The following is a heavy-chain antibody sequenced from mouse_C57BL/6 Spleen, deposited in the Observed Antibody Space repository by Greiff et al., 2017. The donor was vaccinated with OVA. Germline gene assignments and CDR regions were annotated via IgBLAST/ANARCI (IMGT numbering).Heavy chain of an antibody. CDR1: GFTFSDYG. Sequence: EVKLQESGGGLVKPGGSLKLSCAASGFTFSDYGIHWVRRAPEKGLEWVAYISSGSSTIYYADTVKGRFTISRDNAKNTLFLQMTSLRSEDTAMYYCASGAWFAYWGQGTLVTVSA. J-gene: IGHJ3*01. D-gene: IGHD4-1*01. CDR3: ASGAWFAY. CDR2: ISSGSSTI. V-gene: IGHV5-17*01.